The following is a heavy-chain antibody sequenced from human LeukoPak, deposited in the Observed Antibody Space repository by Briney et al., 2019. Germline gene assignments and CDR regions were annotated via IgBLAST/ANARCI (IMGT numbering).Heavy chain of an antibody. J-gene: IGHJ4*02. CDR2: IKKDGSEK. V-gene: IGHV3-7*02. CDR1: GFTFSSYW. Sequence: GGSLRLSCAASGFTFSSYWMNWVRQAPGKGLEWVANIKKDGSEKYYVDSVKGRFTISRDNAKNSLYLQMNSLRGEDTAVYYCARQRDSGSYAAFDNWGQGTLVTVFS. D-gene: IGHD1-26*01. CDR3: ARQRDSGSYAAFDN.